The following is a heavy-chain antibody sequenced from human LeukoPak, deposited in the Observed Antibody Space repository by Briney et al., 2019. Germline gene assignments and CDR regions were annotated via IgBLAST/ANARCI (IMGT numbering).Heavy chain of an antibody. CDR3: ARVPTTVTAYFDY. D-gene: IGHD4-17*01. J-gene: IGHJ4*02. CDR2: IIPIFGTA. CDR1: GGTFSSYA. V-gene: IGHV1-69*13. Sequence: SVKVSCKASGGTFSSYAISWVRQAPGQGLEWMGGIIPIFGTANYAQKFQGRVTITADESTSTAYMGLSSLRSEDTAVYYCARVPTTVTAYFDYWGQGTLVTVSS.